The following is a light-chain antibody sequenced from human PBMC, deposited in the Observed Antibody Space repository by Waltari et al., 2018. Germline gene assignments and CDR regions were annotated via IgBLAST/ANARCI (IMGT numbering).Light chain of an antibody. Sequence: EIVLTQSPATLSLSPGERATLSCRASQTINNYLAWYQQRPGQAPRLLIYDASTRATGIPARFSGSGSGTDFTLTISSLQAEDVVVYYCQQSYTVRRTFGQGTNVEIK. CDR1: QTINNY. CDR3: QQSYTVRRT. V-gene: IGKV3-11*01. CDR2: DAS. J-gene: IGKJ1*01.